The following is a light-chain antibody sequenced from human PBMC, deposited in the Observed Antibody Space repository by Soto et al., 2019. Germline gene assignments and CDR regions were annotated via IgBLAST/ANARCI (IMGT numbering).Light chain of an antibody. V-gene: IGLV2-23*01. CDR2: ETS. Sequence: QSALTQPASVSGSPGQSVTISCTGTSSDFGSYKFVSWYQHHPGKVPKVIIYETSKRPSGVSDRFSGSKSGNTASLTISGLQAEDEADYYCFSFTSTNNHVLGSGTKVTVL. J-gene: IGLJ1*01. CDR3: FSFTSTNNHV. CDR1: SSDFGSYKF.